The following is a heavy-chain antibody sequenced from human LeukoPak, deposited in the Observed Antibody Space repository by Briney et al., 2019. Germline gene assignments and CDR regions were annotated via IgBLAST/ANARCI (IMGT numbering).Heavy chain of an antibody. CDR3: ARGSSSSSFLWFDP. J-gene: IGHJ5*02. CDR1: GFTFSSYW. Sequence: TGGSLRLSCAASGFTFSSYWMSWVRQAPGKGLEWVANIKQDGSEKYYVDSVKGRFTISRDNAKNSLYLQMNSLRAEDTAVYYCARGSSSSSFLWFDPWGQGTLVTVSS. V-gene: IGHV3-7*01. CDR2: IKQDGSEK. D-gene: IGHD6-6*01.